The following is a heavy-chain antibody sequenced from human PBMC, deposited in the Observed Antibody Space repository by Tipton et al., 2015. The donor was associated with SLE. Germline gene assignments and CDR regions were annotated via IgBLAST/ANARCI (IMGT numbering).Heavy chain of an antibody. CDR2: ISYDGRNK. CDR1: GFTFGGYS. CDR3: ARDGNPLIVPGADAFDI. D-gene: IGHD3-22*01. J-gene: IGHJ3*02. V-gene: IGHV3-30*04. Sequence: SLRLSCSVSGFTFGGYSMHWVRQAPGKGLEWVAVISYDGRNKYYADSVKGRFTISRDNSKNTLFLQMNSLRAEDTAVYYCARDGNPLIVPGADAFDIWGQGTMVTVSA.